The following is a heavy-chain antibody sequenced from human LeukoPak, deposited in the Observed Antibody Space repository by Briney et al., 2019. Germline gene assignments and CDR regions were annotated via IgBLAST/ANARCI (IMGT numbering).Heavy chain of an antibody. CDR2: IIPIFGTA. V-gene: IGHV1-69*05. CDR3: ARDTTMVRGATNLFDP. CDR1: GGTFSSYA. J-gene: IGHJ5*02. Sequence: SVKVSCKASGGTFSSYAISWVRQAPGQGLEWMGGIIPIFGTANYAQKFQGRVTITTDESTSTAYMELSSLRSEDTAVYYCARDTTMVRGATNLFDPWGQGTLVTVSS. D-gene: IGHD3-10*01.